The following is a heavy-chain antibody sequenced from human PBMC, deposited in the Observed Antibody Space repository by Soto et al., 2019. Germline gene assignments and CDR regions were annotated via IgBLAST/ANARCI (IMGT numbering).Heavy chain of an antibody. V-gene: IGHV3-23*01. CDR3: TKDRHPDGIWTFDF. J-gene: IGHJ4*02. Sequence: GXSLRLSCAASGFTFGTYTMNCVRQSPGKGLEWVSALGGGGDTHYAESVKGRFTISRDYSKNILLLQMNSLRDEDSAIYYCTKDRHPDGIWTFDFWGQGTLVTVSS. CDR1: GFTFGTYT. D-gene: IGHD3-9*01. CDR2: LGGGGDT.